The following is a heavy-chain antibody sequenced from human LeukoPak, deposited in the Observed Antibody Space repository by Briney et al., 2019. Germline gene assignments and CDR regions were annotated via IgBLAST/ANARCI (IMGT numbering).Heavy chain of an antibody. Sequence: SETLSLTCAVYGGSFSGYYWSWIRQPPGKGLEWIGEINHSGSTNYNPSLKSRVTISVDTSKNQFSLKLSSVTAADTAVYYCARRSTQYYYDSSGYYAFWGQGTLVTVSS. CDR3: ARRSTQYYYDSSGYYAF. J-gene: IGHJ4*02. CDR2: INHSGST. V-gene: IGHV4-34*01. D-gene: IGHD3-22*01. CDR1: GGSFSGYY.